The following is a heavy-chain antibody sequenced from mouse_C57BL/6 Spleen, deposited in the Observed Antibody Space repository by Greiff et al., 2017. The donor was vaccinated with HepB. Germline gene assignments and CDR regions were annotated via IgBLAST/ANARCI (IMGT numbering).Heavy chain of an antibody. D-gene: IGHD4-1*01. CDR1: GYAFTNYL. V-gene: IGHV1-54*01. J-gene: IGHJ3*01. CDR3: ARGDWVWFAY. CDR2: INPGSGGT. Sequence: VQLQQSGAELVRPGTSVKVSCKASGYAFTNYLIEWVKQRPGQGLEWIGVINPGSGGTNYNEKFKGKATLTADKSSSTAYMQLSSLTSEDSAVYFCARGDWVWFAYWGQGTLVTVSA.